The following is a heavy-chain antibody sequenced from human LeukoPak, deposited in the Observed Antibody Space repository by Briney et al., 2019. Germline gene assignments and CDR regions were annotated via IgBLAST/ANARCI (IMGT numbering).Heavy chain of an antibody. J-gene: IGHJ4*02. CDR2: ISGSGGST. CDR1: GFTFTSYA. Sequence: GGSLRLSCAASGFTFTSYAMSWVRQAPGKGLEWVSAISGSGGSTYHADSVKGRFTISRDNSKNTLYLQMNSLRAEDTAVYYCAKMGVVTARPGTFDYWGQGTLVTVSS. D-gene: IGHD6-6*01. V-gene: IGHV3-23*01. CDR3: AKMGVVTARPGTFDY.